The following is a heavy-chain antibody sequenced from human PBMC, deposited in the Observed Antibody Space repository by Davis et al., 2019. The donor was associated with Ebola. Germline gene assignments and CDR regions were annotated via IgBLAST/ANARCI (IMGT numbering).Heavy chain of an antibody. CDR3: STDGCISTSCRNGDFDY. CDR2: IKSKPDGGAT. CDR1: GFTFSKGW. V-gene: IGHV3-15*07. J-gene: IGHJ4*02. D-gene: IGHD2-2*01. Sequence: GESLKISCADSGFTFSKGWMNWVRQAPGKGLEWVGRIKSKPDGGATDYAAPAKGRFTISRDDSKNTLYLQMNSLTTEDTAVYYCSTDGCISTSCRNGDFDYWGQGTLVTVSS.